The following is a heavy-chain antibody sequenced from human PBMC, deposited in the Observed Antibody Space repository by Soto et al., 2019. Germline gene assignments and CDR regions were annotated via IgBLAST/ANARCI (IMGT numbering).Heavy chain of an antibody. Sequence: QVQLQESGPGLVKPSETLSLTCSVSGGSISSYYWSWIRQPPGKGLEWIGYIYYSGSTNYNPSLKGRVHISVDTSKNQFSLKLSSVTAADTAVYYCARRYGGNFDYWGQGTLVTVSS. D-gene: IGHD3-16*01. CDR3: ARRYGGNFDY. CDR1: GGSISSYY. V-gene: IGHV4-59*01. CDR2: IYYSGST. J-gene: IGHJ4*02.